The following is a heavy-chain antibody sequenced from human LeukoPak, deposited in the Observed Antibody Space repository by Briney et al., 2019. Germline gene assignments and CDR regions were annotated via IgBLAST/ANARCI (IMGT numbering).Heavy chain of an antibody. J-gene: IGHJ5*02. CDR3: ARDRGYSGYGRRWFDP. CDR2: IYHSGST. V-gene: IGHV4-38-2*02. Sequence: KPSETLSLTCTVSGYSISSGYYWGWIRQPPGKGLEWIGSIYHSGSTYYNPSLKSRVTISVDTSKNQFSLKLSSVTAADTAVYYCARDRGYSGYGRRWFDPWGQGTLVTVSS. D-gene: IGHD5-12*01. CDR1: GYSISSGYY.